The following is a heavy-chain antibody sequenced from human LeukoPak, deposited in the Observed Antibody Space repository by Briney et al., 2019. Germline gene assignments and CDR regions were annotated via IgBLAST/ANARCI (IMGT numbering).Heavy chain of an antibody. J-gene: IGHJ4*02. CDR1: GYTFTNYH. D-gene: IGHD6-19*01. CDR3: ARVGGWYRYFFDY. Sequence: ASVKVSCKASGYTFTNYHMHWVRQAPGQGLEWMGMITPSDGSTNYAQKFQGRVTMTRGMSTSTVYMELSSLISEDTAVYYCARVGGWYRYFFDYWGQGTLLTVSS. CDR2: ITPSDGST. V-gene: IGHV1-46*01.